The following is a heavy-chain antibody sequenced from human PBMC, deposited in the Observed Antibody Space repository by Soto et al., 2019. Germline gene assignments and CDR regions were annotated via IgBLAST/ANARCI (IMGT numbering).Heavy chain of an antibody. CDR2: MSYDGTKQ. V-gene: IGHV3-30*18. J-gene: IGHJ4*02. CDR1: GFTFSTYG. CDR3: AKEYGSTWIDH. Sequence: QVQLVESGGGVFQPGRSLRLSCAASGFTFSTYGMHWVRQAPGKGLEWVAAMSYDGTKQYYVESVKGRFTISRDNSRNTLFLQVNSLRDEDTAVYYCAKEYGSTWIDHWGQGTLVTVSS. D-gene: IGHD6-13*01.